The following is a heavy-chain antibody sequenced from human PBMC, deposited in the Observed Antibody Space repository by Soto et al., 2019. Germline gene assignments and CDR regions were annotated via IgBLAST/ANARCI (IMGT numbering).Heavy chain of an antibody. CDR2: TRNKANSYTT. J-gene: IGHJ6*03. CDR1: GFTFSDHY. CDR3: ARATRRTTALRHYMDV. D-gene: IGHD1-1*01. Sequence: GGSLRLSCAASGFTFSDHYMDWVRQAPGKGLEWVGRTRNKANSYTTEYAASVKGRFTISRDDSKNSLYLQMNSLKTEDTAVYYCARATRRTTALRHYMDVWGKGTTVTVSS. V-gene: IGHV3-72*01.